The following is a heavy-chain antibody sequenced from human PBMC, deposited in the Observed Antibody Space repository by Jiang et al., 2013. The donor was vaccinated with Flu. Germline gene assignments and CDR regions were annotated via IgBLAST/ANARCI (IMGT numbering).Heavy chain of an antibody. D-gene: IGHD3-10*01. Sequence: GPGLVKPSETLSLTCTVSGGSISSYYWSWIRQPPGKGLEWIGYIYYSGSTNYNPSLKSRVTISVDTSKNQFSLKLSSVTAADTAVYYCAGGSGSSWFDPWGQGTLVTVSS. CDR2: IYYSGST. V-gene: IGHV4-59*08. CDR3: AGGSGSSWFDP. CDR1: GGSISSYY. J-gene: IGHJ5*02.